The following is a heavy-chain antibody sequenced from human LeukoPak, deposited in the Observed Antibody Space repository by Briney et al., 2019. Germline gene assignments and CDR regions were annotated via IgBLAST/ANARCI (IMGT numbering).Heavy chain of an antibody. CDR2: ISGYHGNT. J-gene: IGHJ6*03. V-gene: IGHV1-18*01. D-gene: IGHD3-22*01. CDR1: DYTFTSYG. Sequence: ASVKVSCKASDYTFTSYGISWVRQAPGQGLEWMGWISGYHGNTKYAQKVQGRVTMTTDTSTSTAYMELRSLRSDDTAVYYCARGPGARSCYSPLDDYYYYNYMDVWGKGTTVTVSS. CDR3: ARGPGARSCYSPLDDYYYYNYMDV.